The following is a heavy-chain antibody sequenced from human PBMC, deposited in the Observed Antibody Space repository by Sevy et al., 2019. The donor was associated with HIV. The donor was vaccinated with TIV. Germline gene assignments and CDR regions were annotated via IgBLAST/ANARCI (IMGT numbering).Heavy chain of an antibody. V-gene: IGHV3-23*01. J-gene: IGHJ4*02. CDR3: AKGSTSSSEVGCFDY. CDR2: ISGNGGYT. Sequence: GGSLRLSCAASGFTFSSYAMSWVRQAPGKGLEWVSVISGNGGYTYYADSVKSRFTISRDTSKNTLYLQMNSLRAEDTAVYYCAKGSTSSSEVGCFDYWGQGTLVTVSS. CDR1: GFTFSSYA. D-gene: IGHD2-2*01.